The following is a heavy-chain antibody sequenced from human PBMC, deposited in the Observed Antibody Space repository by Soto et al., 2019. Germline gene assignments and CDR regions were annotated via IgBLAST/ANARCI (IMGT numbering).Heavy chain of an antibody. J-gene: IGHJ5*02. CDR2: IYYSGST. V-gene: IGHV4-39*01. CDR3: ARPVGLLNNWFEP. Sequence: SETLSLTCAVCGGSISSSSYYWGWIRQPPGKGLEWIGSIYYSGSTYYNPSLKSRVTISVDTSKNQFSLKLSSVTAADTAVYYCARPVGLLNNWFEPWGQGTLVTVSS. D-gene: IGHD2-21*02. CDR1: GGSISSSSYY.